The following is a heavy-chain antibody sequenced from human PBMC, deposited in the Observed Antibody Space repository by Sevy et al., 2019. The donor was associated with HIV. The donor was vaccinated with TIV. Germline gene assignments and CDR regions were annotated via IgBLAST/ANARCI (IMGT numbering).Heavy chain of an antibody. V-gene: IGHV3-23*01. CDR3: AKDLLRTGGGNSDDY. D-gene: IGHD2-21*02. CDR1: GFTFSSYA. CDR2: ISGSGGST. J-gene: IGHJ4*02. Sequence: GSLRLSCAASGFTFSSYAMSWVRQAPGKGLEWVSAISGSGGSTYYADSVKGRFTISRDNSKNTLYLQMNSLRAEDTAVYYCAKDLLRTGGGNSDDYWGQGTLVTVSS.